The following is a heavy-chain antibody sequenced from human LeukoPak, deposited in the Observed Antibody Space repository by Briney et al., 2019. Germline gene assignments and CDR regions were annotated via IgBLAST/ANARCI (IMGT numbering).Heavy chain of an antibody. CDR2: INHSGST. D-gene: IGHD2-2*01. Sequence: SETLSLTCAVYGGSFSGYYWSWIRQPPGKGLEWIGEINHSGSTNYNPSLKSRVTISVDTSKNQFSLKLSSVTAADTAVYYCAGGGVPAGYFDYWGQGTLVTVSS. J-gene: IGHJ4*02. CDR1: GGSFSGYY. V-gene: IGHV4-34*01. CDR3: AGGGVPAGYFDY.